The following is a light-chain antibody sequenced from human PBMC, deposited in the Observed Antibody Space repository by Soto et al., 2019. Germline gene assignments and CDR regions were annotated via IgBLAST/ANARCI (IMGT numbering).Light chain of an antibody. CDR3: QQYSSGPRK. CDR2: GAS. Sequence: EIVLTQSPATLSVSPGASVTLSCRASLIVDINLAWSQQKPCQAPRLLIYGASTRATDMSGTFSGRGSGTEFTLTISNVRPEDFAVYYCQQYSSGPRKFGKVTKAAIK. CDR1: LIVDIN. V-gene: IGKV3-15*01. J-gene: IGKJ1*01.